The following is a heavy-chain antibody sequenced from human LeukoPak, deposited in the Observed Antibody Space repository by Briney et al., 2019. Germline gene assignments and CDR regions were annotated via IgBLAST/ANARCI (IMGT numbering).Heavy chain of an antibody. V-gene: IGHV3-7*01. CDR1: RFMLSNYW. Sequence: GGSLRLSCAASRFMLSNYWMSWVRQAPGKGLEWVANIKQDGSEKYYVDSVKGRFTISRDNAKNSLYLQMNSLRAEDTAVYYCASETGEGGSDYWGQGTLVTVSS. D-gene: IGHD1-26*01. CDR2: IKQDGSEK. CDR3: ASETGEGGSDY. J-gene: IGHJ4*02.